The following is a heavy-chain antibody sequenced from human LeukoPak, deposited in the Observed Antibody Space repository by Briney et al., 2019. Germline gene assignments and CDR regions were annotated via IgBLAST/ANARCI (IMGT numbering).Heavy chain of an antibody. CDR2: ISAYNGNT. Sequence: ASVKVSCKASGYTFTSYGISWVRQAPGQGLEWMGWISAYNGNTNYAQKLQGRVTMTTDTSTSTAYMELRSLRSDDTAVYYCARDYYGSGSYYRIYYYYYYMDVWGKGTTVTVSS. CDR1: GYTFTSYG. D-gene: IGHD3-10*01. CDR3: ARDYYGSGSYYRIYYYYYYMDV. J-gene: IGHJ6*03. V-gene: IGHV1-18*01.